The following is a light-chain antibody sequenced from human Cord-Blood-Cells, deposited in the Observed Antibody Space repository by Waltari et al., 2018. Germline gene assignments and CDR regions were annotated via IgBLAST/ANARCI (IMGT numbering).Light chain of an antibody. Sequence: SALTQPASVSGSPGQSITISSAGTSRDVGGYNCGSWYQQHPGKAPKLMIYKVSNRPSGVSNRFSGSKSGNTASLTISGLQAEDEADYYCSSYTSSSTYVFGTGTKVTVL. CDR2: KVS. V-gene: IGLV2-14*01. CDR1: SRDVGGYNC. J-gene: IGLJ1*01. CDR3: SSYTSSSTYV.